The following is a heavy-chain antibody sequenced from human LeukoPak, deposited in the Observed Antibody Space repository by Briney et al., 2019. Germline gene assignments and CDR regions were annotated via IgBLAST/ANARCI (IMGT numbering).Heavy chain of an antibody. Sequence: GGSLRLSCAASGFTFSSYSMNWVRQAPGKGLEWVSYISRTSHTIYYADSVKGRFTISRDNAKNSLYPQMNSLRDEDTAVYYCARSTYYYDSSGYLYPSFFDYWGQGNLVTVSS. CDR3: ARSTYYYDSSGYLYPSFFDY. D-gene: IGHD3-22*01. V-gene: IGHV3-48*02. J-gene: IGHJ4*02. CDR2: ISRTSHTI. CDR1: GFTFSSYS.